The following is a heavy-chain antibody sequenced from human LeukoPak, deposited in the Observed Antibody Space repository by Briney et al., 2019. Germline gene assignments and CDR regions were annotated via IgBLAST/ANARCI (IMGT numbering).Heavy chain of an antibody. Sequence: GGSLRLSCAVSGFTFNYYDIHWVRQAPGKRLEWVSAIRTTGDTHYPDSVKGRFAMSREDAKNSVHLQMNTLRAGDTAVYYCARGVSYYYDNSGHPGWYFDLWGRGTLVTVSS. CDR3: ARGVSYYYDNSGHPGWYFDL. V-gene: IGHV3-13*01. J-gene: IGHJ2*01. CDR1: GFTFNYYD. CDR2: IRTTGDT. D-gene: IGHD3-22*01.